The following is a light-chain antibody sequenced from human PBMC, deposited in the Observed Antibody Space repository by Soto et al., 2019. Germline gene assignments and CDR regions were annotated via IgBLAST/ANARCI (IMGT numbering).Light chain of an antibody. CDR2: EVT. Sequence: QSVLTQPPSASGSPGQSVTISCTGTSSDVGGYSYVSWYQRHPGKAPKLMIYEVTKRPSGVPDRFSGSKSGNTASPTVSGLQAEDEADYYCSSYAGSNNLYVFGTGTKVTVL. CDR3: SSYAGSNNLYV. J-gene: IGLJ1*01. V-gene: IGLV2-8*01. CDR1: SSDVGGYSY.